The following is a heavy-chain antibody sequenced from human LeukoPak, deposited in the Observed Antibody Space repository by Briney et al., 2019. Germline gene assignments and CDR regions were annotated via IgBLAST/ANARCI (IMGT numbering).Heavy chain of an antibody. CDR1: GGSFSGYY. V-gene: IGHV4-34*01. Sequence: SETLSLTCAVYGGSFSGYYWSWVRQPPGKGLEWIGEINHSGSTNYNPSLKSRVTISVDTSENQFSLKLSSVTAADTAVYYCRRNGDCVSWEVDAFDIWGQGTMVTVSS. D-gene: IGHD2-21*02. J-gene: IGHJ3*02. CDR2: INHSGST. CDR3: RRNGDCVSWEVDAFDI.